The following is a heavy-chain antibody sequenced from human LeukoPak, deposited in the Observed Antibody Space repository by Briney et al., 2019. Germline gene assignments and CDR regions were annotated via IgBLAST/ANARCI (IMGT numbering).Heavy chain of an antibody. Sequence: PSETLSLTCAVYGGSFSGYYWSWIRQPPGKGLEWIGEINHSGSTSYNPSLKSRVTISVDTSKNQFSLKLSSVTAADTAVYYCARGGGSSSSDYWGQGALVTVSS. J-gene: IGHJ4*02. V-gene: IGHV4-34*01. CDR1: GGSFSGYY. D-gene: IGHD6-6*01. CDR3: ARGGGSSSSDY. CDR2: INHSGST.